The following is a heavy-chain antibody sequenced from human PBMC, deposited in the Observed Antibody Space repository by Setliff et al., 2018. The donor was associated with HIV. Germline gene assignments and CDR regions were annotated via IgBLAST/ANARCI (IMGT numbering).Heavy chain of an antibody. Sequence: SETLSLTCTVSGGSISSHYWSWIRQPPGKGLEWIGYINYSGSTYYNPSLKSRVTISADTSKIQFSLKLSSVTAADTAIYYCAKGPRGLGLRYYFDYWAQGSQVTVSS. V-gene: IGHV4-59*04. D-gene: IGHD3-10*01. J-gene: IGHJ4*02. CDR3: AKGPRGLGLRYYFDY. CDR1: GGSISSHY. CDR2: INYSGST.